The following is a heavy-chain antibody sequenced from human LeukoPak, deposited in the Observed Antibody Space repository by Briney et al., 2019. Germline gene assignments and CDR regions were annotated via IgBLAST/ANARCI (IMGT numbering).Heavy chain of an antibody. CDR2: IIPIFGTA. J-gene: IGHJ6*03. CDR3: ARMVGVPAAFYMDV. D-gene: IGHD2-2*01. V-gene: IGHV1-69*13. CDR1: GGTFSSYA. Sequence: SVKVSCKASGGTFSSYAISWVRQAPGQGLEWMGGIIPIFGTANHAQKFQGRVTITADESTSTAYMELSSLRSEDTAVYYCARMVGVPAAFYMDVWGKGTTVTVSS.